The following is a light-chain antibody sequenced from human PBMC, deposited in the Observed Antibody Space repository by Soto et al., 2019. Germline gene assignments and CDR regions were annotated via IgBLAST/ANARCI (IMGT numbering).Light chain of an antibody. Sequence: EVVLTQSPATLSLSPGERATLSCRTSQSVSTYLAWYQHKPGQAPRLLIYDASIRATGTPARFSGGGSGTDFTLTISSLAPEDLAVYYCQQRSNWPPGATFGGGTKVEIK. CDR2: DAS. CDR3: QQRSNWPPGAT. J-gene: IGKJ4*01. CDR1: QSVSTY. V-gene: IGKV3-11*01.